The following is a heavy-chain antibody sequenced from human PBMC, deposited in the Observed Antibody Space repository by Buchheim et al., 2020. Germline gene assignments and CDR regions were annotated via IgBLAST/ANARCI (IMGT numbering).Heavy chain of an antibody. Sequence: QVQLVESGGGVVQPGRSLRLSCAASGFTFSSYAMHWVRQAPGKGLEWVAVISYDGSNKYYADSVKGRFTISRDNSKNTLYLQMNSLRAEDTAVYYCARDLPVAVAGQDYYYYYGMDVWGQGTT. V-gene: IGHV3-30-3*01. CDR3: ARDLPVAVAGQDYYYYYGMDV. D-gene: IGHD6-19*01. CDR2: ISYDGSNK. J-gene: IGHJ6*02. CDR1: GFTFSSYA.